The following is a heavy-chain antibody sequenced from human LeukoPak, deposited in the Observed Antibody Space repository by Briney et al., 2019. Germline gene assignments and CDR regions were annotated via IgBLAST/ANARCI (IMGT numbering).Heavy chain of an antibody. Sequence: GGSLRLSCAASGFTFSSYSMNWVRQAPGKGLEWVSSISSRSSYIYYADSVKGRFTISRDNAKNSLYLQMNSLRAEDTAVYYCARGVGGGMDVWGQGTTVTVSS. CDR3: ARGVGGGMDV. CDR2: ISSRSSYI. V-gene: IGHV3-21*01. D-gene: IGHD1-26*01. CDR1: GFTFSSYS. J-gene: IGHJ6*02.